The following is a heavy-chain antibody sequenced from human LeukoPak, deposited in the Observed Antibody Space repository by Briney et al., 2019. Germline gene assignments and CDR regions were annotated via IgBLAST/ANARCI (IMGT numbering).Heavy chain of an antibody. D-gene: IGHD4-23*01. CDR3: ARDSGTTVEVKFDP. J-gene: IGHJ5*02. V-gene: IGHV4-4*07. CDR2: IYASGST. Sequence: PSETLSLTCTVSGGSIRSYYWSWIRQPAGGGLQWIGRIYASGSTTYNHTLKSRVTMSLDTSKTQFSLRLTSVTAADTAVYYCARDSGTTVEVKFDPWGQGTLVTVSS. CDR1: GGSIRSYY.